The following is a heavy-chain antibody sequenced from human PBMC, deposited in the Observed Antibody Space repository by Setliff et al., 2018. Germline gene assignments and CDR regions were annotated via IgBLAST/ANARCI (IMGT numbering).Heavy chain of an antibody. V-gene: IGHV4-34*01. CDR1: GGSFSEHY. D-gene: IGHD1-1*01. CDR2: ISHTGST. Sequence: PSETLSLTCAVYGGSFSEHYWAWIRQSPGKGLEWIGEISHTGSTNYNPSLKSRVTISINTSKKQFSLMMNSVTAADTGVYFCARVVPTARRGRLYYYYMDVWDKGATVTVSS. J-gene: IGHJ6*03. CDR3: ARVVPTARRGRLYYYYMDV.